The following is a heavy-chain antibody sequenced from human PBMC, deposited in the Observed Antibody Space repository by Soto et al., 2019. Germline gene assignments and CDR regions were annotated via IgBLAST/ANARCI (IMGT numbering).Heavy chain of an antibody. CDR3: ARVLDYYGSGSYYNVDY. Sequence: ASVKVSCKASGYTFTSYGISWVRQAPGQGLEWMGWISAYNGNTNYAQKLQGRVTMTTDTSTSTAYMELRSLRSDDTAVYYCARVLDYYGSGSYYNVDYWGQGTLVTVSS. CDR2: ISAYNGNT. D-gene: IGHD3-10*01. CDR1: GYTFTSYG. V-gene: IGHV1-18*01. J-gene: IGHJ4*02.